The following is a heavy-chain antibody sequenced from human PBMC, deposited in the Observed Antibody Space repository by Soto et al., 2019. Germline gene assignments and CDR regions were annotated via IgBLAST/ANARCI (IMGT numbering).Heavy chain of an antibody. J-gene: IGHJ4*02. V-gene: IGHV4-39*01. Sequence: PSETLSLTCTVSGGSISGSSYYWGWIRQPPGKGLEWIGSIYYGGSTYSNPSLKSRVTTSVDTSQNQFSLNLTSVTAADTAVYYCARQGLRYFDWSLVYWSQGTLVTVSS. CDR3: ARQGLRYFDWSLVY. D-gene: IGHD3-9*01. CDR2: IYYGGST. CDR1: GGSISGSSYY.